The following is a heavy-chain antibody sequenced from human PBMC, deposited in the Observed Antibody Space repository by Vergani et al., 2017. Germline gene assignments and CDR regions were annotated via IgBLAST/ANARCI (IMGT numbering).Heavy chain of an antibody. J-gene: IGHJ4*02. Sequence: QVQLQESGPGLVKPSETLSLTCAVSGFSIDNGYYWDWIRQPPGKGLEWIGSIYRTGRTHFNPSLKSRVTISVDTSNNHFSLRLTSLTAADTAVYYCARRSGIGYDIFSGTQYFFDFWGQGTLVTVSS. D-gene: IGHD3-9*01. V-gene: IGHV4-38-2*01. CDR1: GFSIDNGYY. CDR3: ARRSGIGYDIFSGTQYFFDF. CDR2: IYRTGRT.